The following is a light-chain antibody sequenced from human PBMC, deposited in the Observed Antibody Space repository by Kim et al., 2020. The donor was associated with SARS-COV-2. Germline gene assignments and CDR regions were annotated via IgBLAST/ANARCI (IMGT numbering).Light chain of an antibody. CDR1: QSVGNN. V-gene: IGKV3-15*01. Sequence: VAPGETATLSCRASQSVGNNVAWYQQKLCQAPRLLIYGASTRATDIPPRFSGAGSETEFTLTITSLQSEDFAVYFCQHYDNWPPYTFGQGTKLEI. CDR2: GAS. J-gene: IGKJ2*01. CDR3: QHYDNWPPYT.